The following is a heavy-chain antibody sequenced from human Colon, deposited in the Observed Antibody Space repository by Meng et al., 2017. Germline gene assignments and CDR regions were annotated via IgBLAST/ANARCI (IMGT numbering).Heavy chain of an antibody. CDR2: LGGGDDI. CDR3: VNDRESYNSVWDAFDF. CDR1: GFAFDTYA. Sequence: GESLKTSCAASGFAFDTYAMSWGRQAPGKGLEWVSSLGGGDDIFYADSVKGHFTISRDNSKNTLYLQMNSLRAENTAVYYCVNDRESYNSVWDAFDFWGQGTMVTVSS. V-gene: IGHV3-23*01. D-gene: IGHD1-20*01. J-gene: IGHJ3*01.